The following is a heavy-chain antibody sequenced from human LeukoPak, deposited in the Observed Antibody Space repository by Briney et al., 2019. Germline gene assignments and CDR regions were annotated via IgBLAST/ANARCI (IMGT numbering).Heavy chain of an antibody. CDR2: ISYDGSNK. CDR1: GFTFSSYA. D-gene: IGHD6-6*01. Sequence: GRSLRLSCAASGFTFSSYAMHWVRQAPGKGLEWVAVISYDGSNKYYADSVKGRFTISRDNSKNTLYLQMNSLRAEDTAVYYCARDRHPGFDYWGQGTLVTVSS. CDR3: ARDRHPGFDY. J-gene: IGHJ4*02. V-gene: IGHV3-30*14.